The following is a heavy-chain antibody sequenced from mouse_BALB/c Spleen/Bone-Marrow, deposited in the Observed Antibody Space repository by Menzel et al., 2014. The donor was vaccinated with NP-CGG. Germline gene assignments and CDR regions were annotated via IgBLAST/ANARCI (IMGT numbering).Heavy chain of an antibody. CDR1: GYTFTNYW. Sequence: VKLQESGAELVGPGASVKLSCKASGYTFTNYWINWVKQRPGQGLEWIGNIHPSDSYTNYNQKFKDKATLTVDKSSSTAYMQLSSPTSEDSAVYYCTRWLPYAMDYWGQGTSVTVSS. CDR2: IHPSDSYT. J-gene: IGHJ4*01. V-gene: IGHV1-69*02. CDR3: TRWLPYAMDY. D-gene: IGHD2-2*01.